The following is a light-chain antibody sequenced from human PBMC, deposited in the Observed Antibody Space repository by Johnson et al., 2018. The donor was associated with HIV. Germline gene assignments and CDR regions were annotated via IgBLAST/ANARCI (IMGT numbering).Light chain of an antibody. CDR3: GAWDSSLSAYV. CDR2: DNS. Sequence: QAVLTQPPSVSAAPGQKVTISCSGSSSNIVNNYVSWYQQLPGTAPKLLIYDNSKRPSGIPDRFSGSKSGTSATLAITGLQTGDEADYYCGAWDSSLSAYVFGTGTQVTV. J-gene: IGLJ1*01. CDR1: SSNIVNNY. V-gene: IGLV1-51*01.